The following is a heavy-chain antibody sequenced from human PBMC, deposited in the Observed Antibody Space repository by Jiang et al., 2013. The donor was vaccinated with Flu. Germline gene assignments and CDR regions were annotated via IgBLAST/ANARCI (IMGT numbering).Heavy chain of an antibody. J-gene: IGHJ4*02. Sequence: QTLSLTCAISGDSVSSNTVTWNWIRQSPSRGLEWLGRTYYRSKWFNDYAVSVKSRITINPDTSKNHFSLHLNSVTPEDTAVYYCARVTSGHFGDWGQGTLVTVSS. D-gene: IGHD3-10*01. CDR2: TYYRSKWFN. V-gene: IGHV6-1*01. CDR3: ARVTSGHFGD. CDR1: GDSVSSNTVT.